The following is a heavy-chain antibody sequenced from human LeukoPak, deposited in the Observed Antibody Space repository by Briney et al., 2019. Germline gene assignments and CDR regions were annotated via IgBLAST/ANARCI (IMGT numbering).Heavy chain of an antibody. V-gene: IGHV4-4*07. D-gene: IGHD6-13*01. J-gene: IGHJ4*02. CDR1: GSSISNYY. CDR2: IYTSGGT. CDR3: ARWPSTWSFDY. Sequence: SETLSLTCTVSGSSISNYYWTWIRQPAGKGLEWIGRIYTSGGTNYNPSLKTRVTMSVDTSKNQASLKLSSVTAADTAMYYCARWPSTWSFDYWGQGTLVTVSS.